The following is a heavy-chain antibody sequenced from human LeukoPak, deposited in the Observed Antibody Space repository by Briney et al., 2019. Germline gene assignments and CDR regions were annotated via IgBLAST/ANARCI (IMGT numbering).Heavy chain of an antibody. V-gene: IGHV4-39*07. J-gene: IGHJ4*02. CDR1: GGSISSNSYY. Sequence: SETLSLTCTVSGGSISSNSYYWGWIRQPPGKGLEWIGNIYYTGSTNYNPSLKSRVTISVDTSKNQFSLKLSSVTAADTAVYYCAARRTYYYDSSGYKSGLDYWGQGTLVTVSS. CDR2: IYYTGST. D-gene: IGHD3-22*01. CDR3: AARRTYYYDSSGYKSGLDY.